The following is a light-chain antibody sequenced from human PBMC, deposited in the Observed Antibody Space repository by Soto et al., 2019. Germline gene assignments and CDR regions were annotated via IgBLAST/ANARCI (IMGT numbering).Light chain of an antibody. Sequence: ILSPSTMSATVGDRVTITFRASQSISSWLAWYQQKPGKAPKLLIYGASNLETGVPSRFSGSGSGTDFTFTISSLQPEDIATYFCQQYDNVFTFGQGTRLEI. CDR1: QSISSW. CDR2: GAS. J-gene: IGKJ5*01. V-gene: IGKV1-33*01. CDR3: QQYDNVFT.